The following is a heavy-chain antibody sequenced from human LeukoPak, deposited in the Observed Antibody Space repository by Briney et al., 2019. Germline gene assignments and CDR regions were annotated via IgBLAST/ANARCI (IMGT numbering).Heavy chain of an antibody. CDR1: GFTFTNYW. CDR2: IKQDGNEK. V-gene: IGHV3-7*01. J-gene: IGHJ4*02. D-gene: IGHD6-13*01. CDR3: ARGGTSGYSSSLHFWGGNYYFDY. Sequence: GGSLTLSCAASGFTFTNYWMSWVRQAPGTGLEWVANIKQDGNEKYYVDSVRGRFTITRDNAKNSLYLQMNSLRAEDTAVYYCARGGTSGYSSSLHFWGGNYYFDYWGQGTLVTVSS.